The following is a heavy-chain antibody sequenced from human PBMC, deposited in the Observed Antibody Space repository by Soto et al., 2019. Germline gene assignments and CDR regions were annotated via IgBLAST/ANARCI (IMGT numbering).Heavy chain of an antibody. CDR1: GDSISTYY. J-gene: IGHJ4*02. CDR3: ASPGRDWGSLDY. CDR2: IYYGGSI. D-gene: IGHD7-27*01. V-gene: IGHV4-59*08. Sequence: QVQLQESGPGLVKPSETLSLTCTVSGDSISTYYWTWIRQSPGKGLEWIAFIYYGGSINYNPSLQSRVTISVDTSKNQFSLQLNSVTAADTAVYYCASPGRDWGSLDYWGQGTLVTVSS.